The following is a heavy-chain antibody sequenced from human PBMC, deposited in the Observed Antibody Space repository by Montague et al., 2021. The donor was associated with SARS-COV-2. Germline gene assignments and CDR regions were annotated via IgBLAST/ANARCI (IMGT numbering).Heavy chain of an antibody. D-gene: IGHD3-10*01. Sequence: SETLSPTCTVAGDSISSTVYYWGWMRQPPGKRLEWIGTIYHTGITHYXPSLKSRVTLSVDTSKNQLSLNVTSVTAADTAVYFCVRVAWFGELSLADYWGQGTLVAVSS. CDR3: VRVAWFGELSLADY. CDR1: GDSISSTVYY. CDR2: IYHTGIT. J-gene: IGHJ4*02. V-gene: IGHV4-39*07.